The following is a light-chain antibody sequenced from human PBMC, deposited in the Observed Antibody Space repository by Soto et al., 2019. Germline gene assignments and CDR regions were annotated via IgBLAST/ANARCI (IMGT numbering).Light chain of an antibody. CDR3: QQYNTWPGT. J-gene: IGKJ1*01. V-gene: IGKV3-15*01. CDR1: QSVRGY. CDR2: GGS. Sequence: EIVMTQSPATLSVSAGEGATLSCRASQSVRGYLAWYQQKPGQPPRLLIYGGSTRATGIPARFSGSGSGTEFSLTISSLQSEDFAVYSCQQYNTWPGTFGQGTKVEIK.